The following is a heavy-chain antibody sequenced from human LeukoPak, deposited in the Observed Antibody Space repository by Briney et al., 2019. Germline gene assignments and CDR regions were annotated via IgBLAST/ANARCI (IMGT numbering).Heavy chain of an antibody. V-gene: IGHV3-9*01. J-gene: IGHJ3*02. CDR2: ISWNSGSI. CDR3: AKSGSGWYEEGAFDI. CDR1: GFTFDDYA. D-gene: IGHD6-19*01. Sequence: GRSLRLSCAASGFTFDDYAMHWVRQAPGKGLEWVSGISWNSGSIGYADSVKGRFTISRDNAKNSLYLQMNSLRAEDTALYYCAKSGSGWYEEGAFDIWGQGTMVTVSS.